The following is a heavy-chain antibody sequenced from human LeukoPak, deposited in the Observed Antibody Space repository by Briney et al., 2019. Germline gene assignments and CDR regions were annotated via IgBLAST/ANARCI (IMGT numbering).Heavy chain of an antibody. CDR3: ARGWGVVTAQSEQPKPRYFDL. V-gene: IGHV1-18*01. CDR1: GYTFISYG. CDR2: ISGYNGNT. Sequence: ASVKVSCKASGYTFISYGISWVRQAPGQGLEWMGWISGYNGNTNYAQNLQGGVTMTTDTSTSTAYMELRSLRSDDTAVYYCARGWGVVTAQSEQPKPRYFDLWGRGTQVTFSS. J-gene: IGHJ2*01. D-gene: IGHD2-21*02.